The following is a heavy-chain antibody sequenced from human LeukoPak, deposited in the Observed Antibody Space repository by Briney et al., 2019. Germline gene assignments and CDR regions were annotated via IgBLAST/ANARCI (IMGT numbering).Heavy chain of an antibody. CDR1: DGSISSYY. J-gene: IGHJ5*02. CDR3: ARSKAHLSTSWYGTWFDP. V-gene: IGHV4-59*01. CDR2: IYYSGST. D-gene: IGHD2-2*01. Sequence: SETLSLTCTVSDGSISSYYWSWIRQPPGKGLEWIGYIYYSGSTNYNPSLKSRVTISVDTSKNQFSLKLSSVTAADTAVYYCARSKAHLSTSWYGTWFDPWGQGTLVTVSS.